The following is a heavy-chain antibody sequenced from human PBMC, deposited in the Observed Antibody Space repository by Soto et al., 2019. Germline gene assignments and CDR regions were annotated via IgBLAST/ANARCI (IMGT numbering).Heavy chain of an antibody. V-gene: IGHV1-2*04. J-gene: IGHJ6*02. CDR2: INPNSGGT. D-gene: IGHD6-19*01. CDR1: GYTFTGYY. Sequence: ASVKVSCKASGYTFTGYYMHWVRQAPGQGLEWMGWINPNSGGTNYAQKFQGWVTMTRDTSISTAYMELSRLRSDDTAVYYCARGVAVARLYYYYGMDVWGQGTTVTVSS. CDR3: ARGVAVARLYYYYGMDV.